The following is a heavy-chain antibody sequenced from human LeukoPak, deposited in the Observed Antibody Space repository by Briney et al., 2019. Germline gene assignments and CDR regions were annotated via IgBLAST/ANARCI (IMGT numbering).Heavy chain of an antibody. CDR1: GYTVTSYG. V-gene: IGHV1-18*01. CDR2: ISAYNGNT. J-gene: IGHJ3*02. D-gene: IGHD3-10*01. CDR3: ARDDYYGSGSNDAFDI. Sequence: ASVKVSCKASGYTVTSYGISWVRQAPGQGLEWMGWISAYNGNTNYAQKLQGRVTMTTDTSTSTAYMELRSLRSDDTAVYYCARDDYYGSGSNDAFDIWGQGTMVTVSS.